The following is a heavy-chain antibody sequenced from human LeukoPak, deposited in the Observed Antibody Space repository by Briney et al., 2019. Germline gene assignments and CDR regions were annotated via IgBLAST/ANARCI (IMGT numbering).Heavy chain of an antibody. CDR2: ISSSSSYI. CDR1: GFTFRSYS. Sequence: GGSLRLSCAASGFTFRSYSMNWVPQAPGKGLEGGSSISSSSSYIYYADSVKGRFTNSRDNAKNSLYLQMNSLRAEDTALYYCARGHGSGSYFQTPFDYWGQGTLVTVSS. CDR3: ARGHGSGSYFQTPFDY. D-gene: IGHD3-10*01. V-gene: IGHV3-21*01. J-gene: IGHJ4*02.